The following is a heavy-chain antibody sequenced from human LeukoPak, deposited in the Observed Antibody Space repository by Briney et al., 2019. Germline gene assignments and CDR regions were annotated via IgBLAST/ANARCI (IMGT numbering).Heavy chain of an antibody. Sequence: ASVKVSCKPSGYTFTSFGISLVRQAPGHALEWMGWIGAYNGDTNYAQKFQGRVTMTTDTSTSTAYIDLRSLRSDDTAVYYCTRDHCSGDNCPSFDYWGQGTLVTVSS. V-gene: IGHV1-18*04. CDR3: TRDHCSGDNCPSFDY. D-gene: IGHD2-15*01. J-gene: IGHJ4*02. CDR2: IGAYNGDT. CDR1: GYTFTSFG.